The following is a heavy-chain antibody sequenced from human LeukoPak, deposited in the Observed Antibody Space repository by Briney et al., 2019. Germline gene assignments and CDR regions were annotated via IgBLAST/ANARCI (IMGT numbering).Heavy chain of an antibody. CDR1: GFAFGTYW. Sequence: GGSLRLSCAASGFAFGTYWMTWVRQAPGKGLEWVANIKIDGTEKRYADPVKGRFTISRDNAKNSLYLQMSSLRAEDTAVYYCARRVVGGTDYFDYWGQGTLVTVSS. V-gene: IGHV3-7*01. D-gene: IGHD1-26*01. CDR2: IKIDGTEK. J-gene: IGHJ4*02. CDR3: ARRVVGGTDYFDY.